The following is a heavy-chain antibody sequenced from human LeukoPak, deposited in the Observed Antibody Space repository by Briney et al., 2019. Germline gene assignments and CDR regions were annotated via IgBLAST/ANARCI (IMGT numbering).Heavy chain of an antibody. CDR1: GFTFSSYA. CDR3: AKVSSWSYLYFDY. J-gene: IGHJ4*02. D-gene: IGHD6-6*01. Sequence: GRSLRLSCAASGFTFSSYATHWVRQAPGKGLEWVAVISYDGSNKYYADSVKGRFTISRDNSKNTLYLQMNSLRAEDTAEYYCAKVSSWSYLYFDYWGQGTLVTVSS. V-gene: IGHV3-30-3*01. CDR2: ISYDGSNK.